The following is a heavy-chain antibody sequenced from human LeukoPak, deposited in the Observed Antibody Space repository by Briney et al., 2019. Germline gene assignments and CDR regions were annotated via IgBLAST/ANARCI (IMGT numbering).Heavy chain of an antibody. Sequence: SETLSLTCTVSGGSISSYYWSWIRQPPGKVLEWIGYIYYSGSTNYNPSLKSRVTISVDTSKNQFSLKLSSVTAADTAVYYCARVVRRPLLTFDYWGQGTLVTVSS. D-gene: IGHD3-9*01. V-gene: IGHV4-59*01. J-gene: IGHJ4*02. CDR3: ARVVRRPLLTFDY. CDR1: GGSISSYY. CDR2: IYYSGST.